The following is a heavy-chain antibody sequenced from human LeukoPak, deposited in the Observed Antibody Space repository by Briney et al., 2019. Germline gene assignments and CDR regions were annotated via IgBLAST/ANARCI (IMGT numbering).Heavy chain of an antibody. CDR3: AREVISTPSYFDY. V-gene: IGHV3-53*01. CDR1: GYTVSNIV. D-gene: IGHD2-2*01. CDR2: IHRDDKT. J-gene: IGHJ4*02. Sequence: GGCLRLSCAASGYTVSNIVVYWVRRAPGKGLEWVSFIHRDDKTYYADSVKGRFTMSRDSSKNTLYLQMNSLGADDTAVYYCAREVISTPSYFDYWGQGILVTVSS.